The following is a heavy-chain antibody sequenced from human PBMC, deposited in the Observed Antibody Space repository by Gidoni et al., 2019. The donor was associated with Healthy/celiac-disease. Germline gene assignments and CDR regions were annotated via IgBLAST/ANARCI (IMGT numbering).Heavy chain of an antibody. V-gene: IGHV4-34*01. CDR2: INHSGST. CDR3: ARGSIAARHYFDY. Sequence: QVQLQQWGAGLLKPSETLSLTCAVYVGSFSGYYWSWIRQPPGKGLEWIGEINHSGSTNYNPSLKSRVTISVDTSKNQFSLKLSSVTAADTAVYYCARGSIAARHYFDYWGQGTLVTVSS. D-gene: IGHD6-6*01. J-gene: IGHJ4*02. CDR1: VGSFSGYY.